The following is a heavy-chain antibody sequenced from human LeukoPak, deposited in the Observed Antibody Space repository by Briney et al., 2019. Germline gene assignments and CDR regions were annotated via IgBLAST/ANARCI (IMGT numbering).Heavy chain of an antibody. Sequence: PSETLSLTCTVSGGSISSSSCYWGWIRQPPGKGLEWIGSIYYSGSTYYNPSLKSRVTISVDTSKNQFSLKLSSVTAADTAVYYCARHRTLWFGELSSNWFDPWGQGTLVTVSS. D-gene: IGHD3-10*01. V-gene: IGHV4-39*01. CDR1: GGSISSSSCY. J-gene: IGHJ5*02. CDR2: IYYSGST. CDR3: ARHRTLWFGELSSNWFDP.